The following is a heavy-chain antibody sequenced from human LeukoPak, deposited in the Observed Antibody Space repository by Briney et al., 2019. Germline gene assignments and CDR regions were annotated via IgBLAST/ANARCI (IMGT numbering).Heavy chain of an antibody. V-gene: IGHV1-69*13. J-gene: IGHJ6*02. CDR3: ARGSYYDFWIYYYYGMDV. CDR1: GGTFSSYA. CDR2: IIPIFGTA. Sequence: SVTVSCKASGGTFSSYATSWVRQAPGQGLEWMGGIIPIFGTANYAQKFQGRVTITADESTSTAYMELSSLRSEDTAVYYCARGSYYDFWIYYYYGMDVWGQGTTVTVSS. D-gene: IGHD3-3*01.